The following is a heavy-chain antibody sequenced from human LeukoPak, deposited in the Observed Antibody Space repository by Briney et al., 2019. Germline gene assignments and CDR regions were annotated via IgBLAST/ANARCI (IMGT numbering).Heavy chain of an antibody. V-gene: IGHV3-23*01. Sequence: GGSLRLSCAVSGFTFSNFAMSWVRQAPGKGLEWVSAISGSGVSAYYRDSVKGRLTISRDNSKNTLLLQMNSLTAEDTAVYYCAKSRQDTAMINYYFDYWGQGTLVTVSS. CDR2: ISGSGVSA. CDR1: GFTFSNFA. CDR3: AKSRQDTAMINYYFDY. D-gene: IGHD5-18*01. J-gene: IGHJ4*02.